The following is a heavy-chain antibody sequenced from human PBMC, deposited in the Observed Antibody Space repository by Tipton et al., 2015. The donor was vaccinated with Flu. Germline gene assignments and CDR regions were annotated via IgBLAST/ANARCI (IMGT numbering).Heavy chain of an antibody. CDR2: INPSGGST. CDR3: AKGGSLLLFAYNWFDP. CDR1: GYTFTSYY. J-gene: IGHJ5*02. Sequence: QLVQPGAEVKKPGASVKVSCKASGYTFTSYYMHWVRQAPGQGLEWMGIINPSGGSTSYAQKFQGRVTMTRVTSTSTVYMELSSLRSEDTAVYYCAKGGSLLLFAYNWFDPWGQGTLVTVSS. V-gene: IGHV1-46*01. D-gene: IGHD2-15*01.